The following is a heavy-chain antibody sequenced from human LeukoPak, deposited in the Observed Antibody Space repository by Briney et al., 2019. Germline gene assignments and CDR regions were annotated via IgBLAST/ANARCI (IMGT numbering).Heavy chain of an antibody. J-gene: IGHJ4*02. CDR2: ISGSGGST. V-gene: IGHV3-23*01. CDR1: GLPFSHHA. Sequence: LTLSCAISGLPFSHHAMRWVRKAPAPALDSVSAISGSGGSTYYADSVKGRFTISRDNSKNTLYLQMTSLRAEDTAVYYCAKATSYFDYWGQGTLVTVSS. CDR3: AKATSYFDY.